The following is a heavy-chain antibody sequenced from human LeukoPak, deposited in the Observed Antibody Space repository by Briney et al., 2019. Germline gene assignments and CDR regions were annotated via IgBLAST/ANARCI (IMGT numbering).Heavy chain of an antibody. CDR3: AREVTMVRGVTGNWFDP. J-gene: IGHJ5*02. V-gene: IGHV4-59*01. CDR1: GCTISSYY. D-gene: IGHD3-10*01. CDR2: IYYSGST. Sequence: SETLSLTCTVSGCTISSYYWSWIRQPPGKGLEWIGYIYYSGSTNYHPSLKSRVTISVDTSKNQFSLKLSSVTAADTAVYYCAREVTMVRGVTGNWFDPWGQGTLVTVSS.